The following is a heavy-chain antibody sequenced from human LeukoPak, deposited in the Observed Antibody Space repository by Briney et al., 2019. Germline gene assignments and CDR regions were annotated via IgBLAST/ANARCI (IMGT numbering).Heavy chain of an antibody. D-gene: IGHD6-13*01. CDR2: ISYGGSDK. CDR1: GFTFSNFA. V-gene: IGHV3-30-3*01. Sequence: GGSLRLSCAASGFTFSNFAIHWVRQAPGKGLEWVALISYGGSDKYYADSVKGRFTISRDNSKNTLYLQMNSLRVEDTAVYYCARETYSPTSYGMDVWGQGTTVTVSS. J-gene: IGHJ6*02. CDR3: ARETYSPTSYGMDV.